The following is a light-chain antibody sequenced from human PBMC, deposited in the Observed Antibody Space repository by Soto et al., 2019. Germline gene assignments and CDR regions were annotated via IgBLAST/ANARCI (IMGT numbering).Light chain of an antibody. V-gene: IGLV2-23*01. CDR2: ADN. CDR1: SSDFGSYNL. Sequence: QSALTQPASVSGSAGQSITISCTGTSSDFGSYNLVSWYQHHPGKAPKVMIYADNKQPSGVSNRFSGSKSVNTASLTIAGLQAEDEADYYCCSYAGSSTYVVFGGGTKLTVL. CDR3: CSYAGSSTYVV. J-gene: IGLJ2*01.